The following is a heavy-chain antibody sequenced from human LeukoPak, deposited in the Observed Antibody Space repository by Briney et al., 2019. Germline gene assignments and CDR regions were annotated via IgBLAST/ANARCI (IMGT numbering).Heavy chain of an antibody. CDR2: IYYSGST. V-gene: IGHV4-39*01. CDR1: GGSISSSSYY. Sequence: SETLSLTCTVSGGSISSSSYYWGWIRQPPGKGLEWIGSIYYSGSTYYNPSLKRRVTISVDTSKNQFSLKLSSVTAADTAVYYCARRYISMVDDAFDIWGQGTMVTVSS. J-gene: IGHJ3*02. CDR3: ARRYISMVDDAFDI. D-gene: IGHD3-10*01.